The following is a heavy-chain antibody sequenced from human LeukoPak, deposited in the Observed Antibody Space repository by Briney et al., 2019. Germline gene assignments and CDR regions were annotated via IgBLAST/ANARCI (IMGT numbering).Heavy chain of an antibody. CDR2: IYPYSGDT. J-gene: IGHJ3*02. CDR1: GYTFTGYY. D-gene: IGHD4-23*01. Sequence: GASVKVSCKASGYTFTGYYIHWVRQAPGQGLEWMGWIYPYSGDTNYAQKLQGRVTMTTDTSTSTAYMELRSLRSDDTAVYYCARGPRGGKKTDAFDIWGQGTMVTVSS. V-gene: IGHV1-18*04. CDR3: ARGPRGGKKTDAFDI.